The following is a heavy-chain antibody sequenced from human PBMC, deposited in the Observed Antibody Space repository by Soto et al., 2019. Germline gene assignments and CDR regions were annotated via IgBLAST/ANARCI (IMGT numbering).Heavy chain of an antibody. CDR2: IYYSGST. Sequence: LSLTCTVSGRSISSSSYYWGWIRQPPGKGLEWIGSIYYSGSTYYNPSLKSRVTISVDTSKNQFSLKLSSVTAADTAVYYCARLAYSYGSDCWYFDLWGRGTLVTVSS. CDR1: GRSISSSSYY. CDR3: ARLAYSYGSDCWYFDL. V-gene: IGHV4-39*01. D-gene: IGHD5-18*01. J-gene: IGHJ2*01.